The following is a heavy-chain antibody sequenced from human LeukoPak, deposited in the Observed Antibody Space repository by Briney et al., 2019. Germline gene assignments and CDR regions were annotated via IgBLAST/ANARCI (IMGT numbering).Heavy chain of an antibody. Sequence: PGGSLRLSCAASGFTFSNAWMSWVRQAPGKGLEWVGRIKSKTDGGTTDYAAPVKGRFTISRDDSKNTLYLQMNSLKTEDTAVYYCTTDSFHGYYLFDYWGQGTLVTVSS. CDR3: TTDSFHGYYLFDY. D-gene: IGHD2/OR15-2a*01. CDR2: IKSKTDGGTT. J-gene: IGHJ4*02. CDR1: GFTFSNAW. V-gene: IGHV3-15*01.